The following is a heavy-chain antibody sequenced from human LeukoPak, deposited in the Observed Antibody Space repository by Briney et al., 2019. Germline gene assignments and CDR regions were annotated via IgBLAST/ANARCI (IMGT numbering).Heavy chain of an antibody. J-gene: IGHJ4*02. CDR2: ISAYNGNT. CDR1: GYTFTSYG. CDR3: ARDRRGVRGVITPNDY. V-gene: IGHV1-18*01. D-gene: IGHD3-10*01. Sequence: ASVKVSCKASGYTFTSYGISWVRQAPGQGLEGMGWISAYNGNTNYAQKLQGRVTMTTDTSTSTAYMELRCLRSDDTAVYYCARDRRGVRGVITPNDYWGQGTLVTVSS.